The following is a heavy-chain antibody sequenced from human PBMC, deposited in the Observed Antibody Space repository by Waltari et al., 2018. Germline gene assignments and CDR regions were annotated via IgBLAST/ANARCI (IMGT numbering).Heavy chain of an antibody. D-gene: IGHD6-19*01. Sequence: EVQLVESGGGLVQPGGSLKLSCAASRFTFSGSAMHWVRQASGPWREWVGRIRSKANSDATAYAASVKGRFTISRDDSKNTAYLQMNSLKTEDTAVYYCTTALLTSGGYPPDAFDIWGQGTMVTVSS. V-gene: IGHV3-73*01. CDR1: RFTFSGSA. CDR3: TTALLTSGGYPPDAFDI. CDR2: IRSKANSDAT. J-gene: IGHJ3*02.